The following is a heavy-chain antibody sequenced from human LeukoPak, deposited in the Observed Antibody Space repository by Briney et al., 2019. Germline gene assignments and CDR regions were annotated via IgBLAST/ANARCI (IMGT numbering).Heavy chain of an antibody. V-gene: IGHV1-2*02. CDR2: INPNSGGT. Sequence: GASVKVSCKASGYTFTGYYMHWVRQAPGQGLEWMGWINPNSGGTNYAQKFQGRVTMTRDTSISTAYMELSRLRSDDTAVYYCARDPARERLQVDYWGQGTLVTVSS. J-gene: IGHJ4*02. CDR3: ARDPARERLQVDY. CDR1: GYTFTGYY. D-gene: IGHD4-11*01.